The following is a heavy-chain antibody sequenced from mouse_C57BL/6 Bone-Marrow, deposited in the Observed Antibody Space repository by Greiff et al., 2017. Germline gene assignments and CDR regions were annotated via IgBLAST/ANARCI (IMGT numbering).Heavy chain of an antibody. CDR1: GFTFSDYG. V-gene: IGHV5-17*01. Sequence: EVMLVESGGGLVKPGGSLKLSCAASGFTFSDYGMHWVRQAPEKGLEWVAYISSGSSTIYYADTVKGRFTISRDNAKNTLFLQMTSLRSEDTAMYYCARGKGVDAMDYWGQGTSVTVSS. CDR2: ISSGSSTI. J-gene: IGHJ4*01. CDR3: ARGKGVDAMDY. D-gene: IGHD2-1*01.